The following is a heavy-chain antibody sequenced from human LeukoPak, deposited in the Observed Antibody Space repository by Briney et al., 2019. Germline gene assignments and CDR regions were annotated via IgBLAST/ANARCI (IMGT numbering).Heavy chain of an antibody. Sequence: ASVKVFCKESGYSFTDYYMHWVRQAPGQGLEWMGWINPKSGDTKYAQKFQGRITMTRDTSISTSYMELSRLRSDDTAVYYCARERCTTAGCDKSFDSWGQGTLITVSS. D-gene: IGHD2-2*02. CDR1: GYSFTDYY. CDR2: INPKSGDT. V-gene: IGHV1-2*02. J-gene: IGHJ4*02. CDR3: ARERCTTAGCDKSFDS.